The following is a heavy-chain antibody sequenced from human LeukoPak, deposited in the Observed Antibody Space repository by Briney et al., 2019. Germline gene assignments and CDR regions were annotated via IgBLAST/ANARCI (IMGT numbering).Heavy chain of an antibody. D-gene: IGHD2-2*01. CDR1: RFTFSSYS. CDR3: ARDSRPAAADYGMDV. Sequence: GGSLRLSCAASRFTFSSYSMNWVRQAPGKGLEWVSSISSSSSYIYYADSVKGRFTISRDNAKNSLYLQMNSLRAEDTAVYYCARDSRPAAADYGMDVWGQGTTVTVSS. CDR2: ISSSSSYI. J-gene: IGHJ6*02. V-gene: IGHV3-21*01.